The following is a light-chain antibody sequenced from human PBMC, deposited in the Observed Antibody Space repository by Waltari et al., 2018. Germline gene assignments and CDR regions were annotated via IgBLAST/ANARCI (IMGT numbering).Light chain of an antibody. V-gene: IGKV3-20*01. Sequence: EIVLTQSPGTLSLSPGEGATLSCRTSQPIRTTYLVWYQQKPGQAPTLLIYGASSRATGVPDRFTGSGSGTDFSLTISSLEPEDFATYYCQQYDISPLTFGGGTKVEIK. CDR2: GAS. CDR1: QPIRTTY. J-gene: IGKJ4*01. CDR3: QQYDISPLT.